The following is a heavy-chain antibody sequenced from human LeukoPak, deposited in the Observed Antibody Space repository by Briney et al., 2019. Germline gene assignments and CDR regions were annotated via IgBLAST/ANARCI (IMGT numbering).Heavy chain of an antibody. CDR1: GFTFSSYN. J-gene: IGHJ4*02. CDR3: ARVRRLGYSYGSFDY. Sequence: GGSLRLSCAASGFTFSSYNMNWVRQAPGKGLEWVSFISTSSSYIYYADSVRGRFTISRDNAKNSLYLQMNSLRAEDTAVYYCARVRRLGYSYGSFDYWGQGTLVTVSS. D-gene: IGHD5-18*01. V-gene: IGHV3-21*01. CDR2: ISTSSSYI.